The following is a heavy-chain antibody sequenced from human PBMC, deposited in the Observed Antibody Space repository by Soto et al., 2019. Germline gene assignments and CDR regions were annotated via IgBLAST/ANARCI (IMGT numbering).Heavy chain of an antibody. CDR1: GYPVTAYY. Sequence: QLHLVQSGAVVKKPGASGTVSCSASGYPVTAYYMHWVRQAPGRGLEWMGGINPATGAAKYTQTFQARVTLTRDTSTSTVFMELSGLTSEDTAVFYWARGGGVGVAGSAAFDMWGQRTLVTVSS. D-gene: IGHD3-3*01. J-gene: IGHJ3*02. V-gene: IGHV1-2*02. CDR3: ARGGGVGVAGSAAFDM. CDR2: INPATGAA.